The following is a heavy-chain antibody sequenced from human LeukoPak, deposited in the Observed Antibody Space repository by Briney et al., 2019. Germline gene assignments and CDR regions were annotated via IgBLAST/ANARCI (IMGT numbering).Heavy chain of an antibody. CDR1: GFTFSSYW. CDR3: ARAGYNYVPDDY. J-gene: IGHJ4*02. D-gene: IGHD5-24*01. Sequence: PGGSLRLSCAASGFTFSSYWMHWVRQAPGKGLVWVSRINSDGSSTSYADSVKGRFTISRDNAKNTLYLQMNSLRAEDTAVYYCARAGYNYVPDDYWGQGTLVTVSS. V-gene: IGHV3-74*01. CDR2: INSDGSST.